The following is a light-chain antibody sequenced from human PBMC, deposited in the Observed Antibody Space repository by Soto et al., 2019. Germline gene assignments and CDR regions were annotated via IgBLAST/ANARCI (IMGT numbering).Light chain of an antibody. CDR2: GAS. CDR3: QQYSTSVWT. CDR1: QSVSSIY. Sequence: EIVLTQSPGTLSLSPGERATLSCRASQSVSSIYLAWYQQKPGQAPRLLIYGASSRATGIPDRFSGSGSGTDFTLTISRLEPEDFAVYYCQQYSTSVWTFGQGTKVDIK. J-gene: IGKJ1*01. V-gene: IGKV3-20*01.